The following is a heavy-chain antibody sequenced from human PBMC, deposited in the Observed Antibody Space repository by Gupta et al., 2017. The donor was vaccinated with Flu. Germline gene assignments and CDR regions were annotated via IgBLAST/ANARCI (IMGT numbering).Heavy chain of an antibody. Sequence: GKGLDWIGYIYPGDSDTSYSPSFQGQVTISADKSITTAYLQWSSLKASDTAMYYCARLGDHYDVSTSYQAFSSWGQGTLVIVSS. J-gene: IGHJ5*02. V-gene: IGHV5-51*01. D-gene: IGHD3-16*01. CDR3: ARLGDHYDVSTSYQAFSS. CDR2: IYPGDSDT.